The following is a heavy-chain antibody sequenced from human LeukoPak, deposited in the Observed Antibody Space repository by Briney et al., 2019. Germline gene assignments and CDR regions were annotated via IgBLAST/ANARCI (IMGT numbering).Heavy chain of an antibody. D-gene: IGHD3-22*01. CDR2: ISYDGTNK. J-gene: IGHJ4*02. CDR3: AKGAMPYYDGSGYNYLDY. V-gene: IGHV3-30-3*01. Sequence: GGSLRLSCAASGFTFISYVMHWVRQAPGKGLEWVAVISYDGTNKYYADSVKGRFTISRDNSKNMLYLQMDNLGAEDTAVYYCAKGAMPYYDGSGYNYLDYWGQGTPVTVSS. CDR1: GFTFISYV.